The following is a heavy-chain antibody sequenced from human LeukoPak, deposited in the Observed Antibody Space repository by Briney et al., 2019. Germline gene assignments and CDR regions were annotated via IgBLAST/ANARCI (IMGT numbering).Heavy chain of an antibody. Sequence: GGSLRLSCAASGFTFSSYEMNWVRQAPGKGLEWVSYISSSGSTIYYADSVKGRFTISRDNSKNTLYLQMNSLRAEDTAVYYCARVVISSGWYKSPTHYFDYWGQGTLVTVSS. V-gene: IGHV3-48*03. CDR2: ISSSGSTI. D-gene: IGHD6-19*01. CDR1: GFTFSSYE. CDR3: ARVVISSGWYKSPTHYFDY. J-gene: IGHJ4*02.